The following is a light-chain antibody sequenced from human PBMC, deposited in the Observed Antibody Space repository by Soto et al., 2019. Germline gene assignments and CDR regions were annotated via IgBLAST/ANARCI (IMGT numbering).Light chain of an antibody. V-gene: IGLV2-11*01. J-gene: IGLJ1*01. Sequence: QSVLTQPRSVSGSPGQSVTISCTGTSSDVGGYNYVSWNQQHPGKAPKLMIYDVSKRPSGVPDRFSGSKSGNTASLTISGLQAEDEADYYCCSYAGSYTYVFGTGTKVTVL. CDR2: DVS. CDR3: CSYAGSYTYV. CDR1: SSDVGGYNY.